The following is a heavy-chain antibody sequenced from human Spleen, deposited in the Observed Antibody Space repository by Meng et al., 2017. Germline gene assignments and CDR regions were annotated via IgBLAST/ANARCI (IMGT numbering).Heavy chain of an antibody. V-gene: IGHV4-30-4*08. D-gene: IGHD1-1*01. CDR2: IYYSGST. CDR3: VRENWKSTIDY. J-gene: IGHJ4*02. Sequence: QPQLQESGPGLVKPSEALSLTCSVSGGSISTSGYYWGWIRQPPGKGLEWIGYIYYSGSTYYNPSLKSRLTILLDTSKKQFSLRLTSVTAADTAVYYCVRENWKSTIDYSGQGTLVTVSS. CDR1: GGSISTSGYY.